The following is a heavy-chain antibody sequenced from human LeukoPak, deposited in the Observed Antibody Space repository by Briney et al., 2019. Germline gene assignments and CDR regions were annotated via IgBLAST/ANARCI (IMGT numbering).Heavy chain of an antibody. D-gene: IGHD6-13*01. J-gene: IGHJ5*02. CDR2: FDPEDGET. Sequence: GASVKVSCKVSGYTLTELSMHWVRQAPGKGLEWMGGFDPEDGETIYAQKFQGRVTMTEDTSTDTAYMELSSLRSEDTAVYYCATGAAAGNWFDPWGQGTLVTVSS. CDR3: ATGAAAGNWFDP. V-gene: IGHV1-24*01. CDR1: GYTLTELS.